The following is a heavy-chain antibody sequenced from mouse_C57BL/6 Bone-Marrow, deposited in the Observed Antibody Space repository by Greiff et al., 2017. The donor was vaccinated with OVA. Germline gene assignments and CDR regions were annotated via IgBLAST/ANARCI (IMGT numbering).Heavy chain of an antibody. D-gene: IGHD1-1*01. Sequence: QVQLQQPGAELVKPGASVKMSCKASGYTFTSYWITWVKQRPGQGLEWIGDIYPGSGSTNYNEKFKSKATLTVDTSSSTAYMQLSSLTSEDSAVYYCARRGYYGSSYVYYFDYWGQGTTLTVSS. V-gene: IGHV1-55*01. CDR3: ARRGYYGSSYVYYFDY. CDR2: IYPGSGST. CDR1: GYTFTSYW. J-gene: IGHJ2*01.